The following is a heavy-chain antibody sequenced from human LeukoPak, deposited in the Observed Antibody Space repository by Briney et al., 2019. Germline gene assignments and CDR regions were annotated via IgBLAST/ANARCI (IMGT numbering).Heavy chain of an antibody. CDR3: ARGGCSSTSCYTADY. J-gene: IGHJ4*02. CDR1: GFTVSSNY. Sequence: GGSLRLSCAASGFTVSSNYMSWVRPAPGKGLEWVSVIYSGGSTYYADSVKGRFTISRDNSKNTLYLQLDSLRVEDTAVYYCARGGCSSTSCYTADYWGQGTLVTVSS. V-gene: IGHV3-66*01. CDR2: IYSGGST. D-gene: IGHD2-2*02.